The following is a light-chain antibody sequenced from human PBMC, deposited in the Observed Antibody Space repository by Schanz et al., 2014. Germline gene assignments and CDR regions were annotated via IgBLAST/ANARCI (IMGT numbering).Light chain of an antibody. CDR1: QTVGSSY. V-gene: IGKV3-20*01. CDR2: ATS. J-gene: IGKJ4*01. Sequence: EIVLTQSPGTLSLSPGERATLSCRASQTVGSSYFAWYQQRPGQAPRLLIYATSNRATGIPDRFSGSGSGTDFTLTISSLQSEDFAVYYCQLYDNWPPPFGGGTKVEIK. CDR3: QLYDNWPPP.